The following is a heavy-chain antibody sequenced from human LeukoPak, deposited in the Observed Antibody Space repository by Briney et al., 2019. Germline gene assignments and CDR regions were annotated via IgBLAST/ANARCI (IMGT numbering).Heavy chain of an antibody. CDR3: ATSGFGELFLFDY. CDR1: GGSFSGYY. J-gene: IGHJ4*02. D-gene: IGHD3-10*01. CDR2: INHSGST. Sequence: SETLSLTCAVYGGSFSGYYWSWIRQPPGKGLEWIGEINHSGSTNYNPSLKSRVTISVDTSKNQFSLKLSSVTAADTAVYYCATSGFGELFLFDYWGQGTLVTVSS. V-gene: IGHV4-34*01.